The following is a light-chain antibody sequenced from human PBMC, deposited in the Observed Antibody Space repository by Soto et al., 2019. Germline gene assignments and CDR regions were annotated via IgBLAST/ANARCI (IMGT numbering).Light chain of an antibody. J-gene: IGKJ2*01. CDR2: LGS. CDR3: MQALQTPRT. CDR1: QSLEHSNGYNY. V-gene: IGKV2-28*01. Sequence: DIVMTQAPLSLPVTPGEPASISCRSSQSLEHSNGYNYLDWYLQKPGQSPQLLIYLGSNRASGVPDRFSGSGSGTDFTLKISRVEAGDVGVYYCMQALQTPRTFGQGTKLEIK.